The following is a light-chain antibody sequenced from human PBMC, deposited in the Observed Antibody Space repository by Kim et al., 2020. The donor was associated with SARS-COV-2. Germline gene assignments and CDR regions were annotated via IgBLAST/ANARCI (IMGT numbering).Light chain of an antibody. Sequence: QPVLTQPSSLSASPGESASLTCTLRSGINVGPHRIYWFQHRSGSPPQFLLRYNSDSDKQQASGLPSRFSGTKDPSANAGLLVISGLQSEDEADYYCMIWYSSTVVFGGGTQLTVL. CDR2: YNSDSDK. CDR3: MIWYSSTVV. J-gene: IGLJ2*01. CDR1: SGINVGPHR. V-gene: IGLV5-45*03.